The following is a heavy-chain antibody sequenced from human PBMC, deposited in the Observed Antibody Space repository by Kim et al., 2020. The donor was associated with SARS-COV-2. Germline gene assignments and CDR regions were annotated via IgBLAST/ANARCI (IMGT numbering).Heavy chain of an antibody. Sequence: GGSLRLSCAASGFTFSSYAMHWVRQAPGKGLEWVAVISYDGSNKYYADSVKGRFTISRDNSKNTLYLQMNSLRAEDTAVYYCARDLDYYGSGSYYNGPLDYWGQGTLVTVSS. D-gene: IGHD3-10*01. V-gene: IGHV3-30-3*01. CDR3: ARDLDYYGSGSYYNGPLDY. CDR1: GFTFSSYA. CDR2: ISYDGSNK. J-gene: IGHJ4*02.